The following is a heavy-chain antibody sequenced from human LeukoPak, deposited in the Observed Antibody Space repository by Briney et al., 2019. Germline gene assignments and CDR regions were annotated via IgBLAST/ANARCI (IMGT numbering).Heavy chain of an antibody. V-gene: IGHV1-8*03. J-gene: IGHJ6*03. CDR2: MNPDSGNT. CDR3: ARRAVAYYYYYYMDV. CDR1: GYTFTSYD. D-gene: IGHD6-19*01. Sequence: ASVKVSCKASGYTFTSYDINWVRQATGQGLEWMGWMNPDSGNTGYAQKFQGRVTITRNTSISTAYMDLSSLRSDDTAVYYCARRAVAYYYYYYMDVWGKGTTVTVSS.